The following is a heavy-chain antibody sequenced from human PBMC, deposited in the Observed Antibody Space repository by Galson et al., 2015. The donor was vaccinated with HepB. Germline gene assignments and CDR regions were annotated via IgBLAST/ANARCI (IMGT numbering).Heavy chain of an antibody. J-gene: IGHJ4*02. CDR2: IYGGGTT. CDR1: GLIVNSNY. CDR3: ARGGAPLTIRPLDF. Sequence: LRLSCAVSGLIVNSNYMSWARQAPGKGLEWVSVIYGGGTTNYADSVKGRFTISRDASKNTLFLQMNSLRAEDTAVYHCARGGAPLTIRPLDFWGQGTLVTVSS. V-gene: IGHV3-53*01. D-gene: IGHD4/OR15-4a*01.